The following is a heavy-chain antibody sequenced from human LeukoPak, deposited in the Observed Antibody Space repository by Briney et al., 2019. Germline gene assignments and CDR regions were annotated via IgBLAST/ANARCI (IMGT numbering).Heavy chain of an antibody. CDR3: ARVVNGYNFQYYFDY. D-gene: IGHD5-24*01. CDR1: GGSFSSSY. J-gene: IGHJ4*02. CDR2: IYSNGNT. Sequence: SETLSLTCIVSGGSFSSSYWSWIRQPPGKGLEWIAYIYSNGNTNSNPSLKSRVTIAVDTSQSQFSLKLSSVTAADTAVYYCARVVNGYNFQYYFDYWGQGTLVTVSS. V-gene: IGHV4-59*01.